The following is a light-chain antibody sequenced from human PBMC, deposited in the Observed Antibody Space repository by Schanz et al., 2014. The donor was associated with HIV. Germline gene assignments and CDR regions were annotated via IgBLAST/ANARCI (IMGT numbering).Light chain of an antibody. CDR3: SSYTSSSTLVV. J-gene: IGLJ2*01. CDR2: DNT. V-gene: IGLV1-40*01. CDR1: SSNIGAGYD. Sequence: QSVLTQPPSLSGAPGQRVSLSCNGTSSNIGAGYDVHWYQQFPGTAPTLLIFDNTNRPSGVPARFSGSKSGSSAALAISGLQSEDEADYYCSSYTSSSTLVVFGGGTKLTVL.